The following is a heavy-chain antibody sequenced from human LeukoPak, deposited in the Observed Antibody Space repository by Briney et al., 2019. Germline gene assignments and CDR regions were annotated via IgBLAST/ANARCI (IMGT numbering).Heavy chain of an antibody. CDR2: ISAYNGNT. J-gene: IGHJ4*02. CDR3: AREADSSSSDY. CDR1: GYTFTSYG. D-gene: IGHD6-6*01. Sequence: ASVKVSCKASGYTFTSYGISWVRQAPGQGLEWMGWISAYNGNTNYAQKFQGRVTMTRDTSISTAYMELSRLRSDDTAVYYCAREADSSSSDYWGQGTLVTVSS. V-gene: IGHV1-18*01.